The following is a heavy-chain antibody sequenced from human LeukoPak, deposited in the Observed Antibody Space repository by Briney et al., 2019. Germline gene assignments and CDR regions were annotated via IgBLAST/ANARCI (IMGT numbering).Heavy chain of an antibody. D-gene: IGHD4-23*01. J-gene: IGHJ4*02. CDR3: ARAIGKSEGY. V-gene: IGHV3-7*01. Sequence: GGSLRLSCAASEFTFSNYWMTWVRQAPGKGLEWVANIKQDGSEMYYVDSVKGRFTISRDNAKNSLYLQMNSLRAEDTAVYYCARAIGKSEGYWGQGTLVTVSS. CDR1: EFTFSNYW. CDR2: IKQDGSEM.